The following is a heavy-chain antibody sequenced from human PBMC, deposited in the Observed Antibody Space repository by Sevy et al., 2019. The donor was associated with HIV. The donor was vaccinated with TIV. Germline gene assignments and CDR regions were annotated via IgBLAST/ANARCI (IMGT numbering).Heavy chain of an antibody. D-gene: IGHD1-20*01. CDR3: AGAPRYYYYGMDV. Sequence: GGSLRLSCIGSGFSFSYYGIHWVRQAPGKGLEWVSTIYSGGTTYYADSVKGRFTISRDNSQNTLWLQMNSLRAEDTAVYYCAGAPRYYYYGMDVWGQGTTVTVSS. CDR2: IYSGGTT. V-gene: IGHV3-53*01. J-gene: IGHJ6*02. CDR1: GFSFSYYG.